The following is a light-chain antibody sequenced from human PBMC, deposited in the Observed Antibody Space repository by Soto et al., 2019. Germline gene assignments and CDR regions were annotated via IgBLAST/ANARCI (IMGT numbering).Light chain of an antibody. CDR2: DVF. J-gene: IGLJ2*01. CDR3: CSYAAGDSFK. Sequence: QAVVTQPPSVSGSPGHSVTISCIGTSSDIGTFNYVSWHQQRPGKAPRLIIYDVFQRPSGVPDRFSASKSGITASLTISGLQAEDEADYYCCSYAAGDSFKFGGGTKLTVL. CDR1: SSDIGTFNY. V-gene: IGLV2-11*01.